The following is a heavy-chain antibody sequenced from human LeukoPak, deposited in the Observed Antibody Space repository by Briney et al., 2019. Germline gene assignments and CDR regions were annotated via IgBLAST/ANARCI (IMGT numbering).Heavy chain of an antibody. CDR3: VRVDILTGYYSVFDY. Sequence: SQTLSLTCAVSGGSISSGGYSWSWIRQPPGKGLEWIGYIYHSGSTYYNPSLKSRVTISVDRSKNQFSLKLSSVTAADTAVYYCVRVDILTGYYSVFDYWGQGTLVTVSS. CDR2: IYHSGST. J-gene: IGHJ4*02. D-gene: IGHD3-9*01. CDR1: GGSISSGGYS. V-gene: IGHV4-30-2*01.